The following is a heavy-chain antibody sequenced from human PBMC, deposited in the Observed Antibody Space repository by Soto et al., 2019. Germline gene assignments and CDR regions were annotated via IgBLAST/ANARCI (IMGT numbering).Heavy chain of an antibody. CDR1: SGSISGSNW. V-gene: IGHV4-4*02. D-gene: IGHD4-17*01. CDR2: IYHSGAA. J-gene: IGHJ4*02. Sequence: PSETLSLTCAVSSGSISGSNWWSWGRQPPGKGLEWIGQIYHSGAANYNPSLKNRVTISVDKSKNQFSLKLYSVTAADTAVYYCASSSAYGDFGFDSWGQGTLVTVSS. CDR3: ASSSAYGDFGFDS.